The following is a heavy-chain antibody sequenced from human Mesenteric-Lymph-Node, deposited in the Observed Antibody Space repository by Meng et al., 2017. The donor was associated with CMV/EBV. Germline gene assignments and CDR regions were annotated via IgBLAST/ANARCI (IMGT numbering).Heavy chain of an antibody. D-gene: IGHD3-10*01. CDR1: GFTFSSYT. CDR2: ITSGSTYI. Sequence: GGSLRLSCAASGFTFSSYTMNWVRQAPGKGLEWVSSITSGSTYIYYADSVTGRFTISRDNAKNSLYLQMSSLRAEDTAVCYCAREYPYDSGYGMDVWGQGTTVTVSS. CDR3: AREYPYDSGYGMDV. J-gene: IGHJ6*02. V-gene: IGHV3-21*01.